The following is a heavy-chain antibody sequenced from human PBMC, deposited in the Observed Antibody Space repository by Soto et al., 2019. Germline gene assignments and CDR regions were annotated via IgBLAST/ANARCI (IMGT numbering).Heavy chain of an antibody. J-gene: IGHJ6*02. CDR1: GGTFSIYV. CDR2: IIPIFGTA. CDR3: ARTYCSGGSCYSYYYYGMDV. V-gene: IGHV1-69*13. Sequence: SVKVSCKASGGTFSIYVITGVLQAPGQGLEWMGGIIPIFGTANYAQKFQGRVTITADESTSAAYMELSSLRSEDTAVYYCARTYCSGGSCYSYYYYGMDVWGQGTTVTVSS. D-gene: IGHD2-15*01.